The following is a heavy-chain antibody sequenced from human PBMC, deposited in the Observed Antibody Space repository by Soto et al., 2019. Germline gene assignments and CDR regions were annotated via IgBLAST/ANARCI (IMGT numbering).Heavy chain of an antibody. J-gene: IGHJ4*02. V-gene: IGHV4-59*08. Sequence: QVQLQESGPGLVKPSETLSLTCTVSGGSISGYYWSWIRQPPGKGLQWIGYIYSSGSTNYNPSLKXRXTXXVDTSKNQSSLNLSSVTAADTAVYYCARQRRDFDYWAQGSLVTVSS. CDR3: ARQRRDFDY. CDR2: IYSSGST. CDR1: GGSISGYY.